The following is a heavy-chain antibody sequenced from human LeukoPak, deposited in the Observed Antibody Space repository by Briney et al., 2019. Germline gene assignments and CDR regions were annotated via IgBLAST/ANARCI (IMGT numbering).Heavy chain of an antibody. J-gene: IGHJ2*01. CDR1: GDSVSSNSAA. Sequence: SQTLSLTCAISGDSVSSNSAAWNWIRLSPSRGLEWLGRTYYRSKWYNDYAVSVKSRITINSDTSKNQFSLQLASVTPEDTAVYFCARVTWYFDLWGRGTLVTVSS. V-gene: IGHV6-1*01. CDR2: TYYRSKWYN. CDR3: ARVTWYFDL.